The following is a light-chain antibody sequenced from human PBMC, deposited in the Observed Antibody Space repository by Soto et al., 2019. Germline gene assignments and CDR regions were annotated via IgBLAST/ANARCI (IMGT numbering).Light chain of an antibody. CDR1: QSVLYSSNNKNY. V-gene: IGKV4-1*01. CDR3: QQYYSTPPL. CDR2: WAS. J-gene: IGKJ2*01. Sequence: DIVMTQSPDSLAVSLGERATINCKSSQSVLYSSNNKNYLAWYQQKPGQPPKLLIYWASTPESGVPERFGGSGSGTDFTLTISSLQAEDVAVYYCQQYYSTPPLFGQGTKLEIK.